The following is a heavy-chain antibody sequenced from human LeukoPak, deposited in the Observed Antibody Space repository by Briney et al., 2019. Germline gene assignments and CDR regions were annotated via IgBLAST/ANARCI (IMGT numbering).Heavy chain of an antibody. D-gene: IGHD5-18*01. CDR2: FDPEDGET. J-gene: IGHJ4*02. CDR3: AREGGHTYGEGYYFDY. Sequence: ASVKVSCKVSGYTLTELSMHWVRQAPGKGLEWMGGFDPEDGETIYAQKFQGRVTMTEDTSTDTAYMELSSLRSEDTAVYYCAREGGHTYGEGYYFDYWGQGSLVTVSS. V-gene: IGHV1-24*01. CDR1: GYTLTELS.